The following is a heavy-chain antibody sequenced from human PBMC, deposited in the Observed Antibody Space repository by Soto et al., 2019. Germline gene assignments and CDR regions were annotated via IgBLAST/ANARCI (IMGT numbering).Heavy chain of an antibody. D-gene: IGHD5-12*01. Sequence: SETLSLTCSFSGDSVTSHYLTWIRQSPEKGLEWIGYMHYTGFSHYNPSLKSRLTISVDRSKNQFTLQLTSVTVEDTAVYYCARIVRWLRFFSDYYYGMDVWGQGTTVTVSS. V-gene: IGHV4-59*02. CDR1: GDSVTSHY. CDR2: MHYTGFS. J-gene: IGHJ6*02. CDR3: ARIVRWLRFFSDYYYGMDV.